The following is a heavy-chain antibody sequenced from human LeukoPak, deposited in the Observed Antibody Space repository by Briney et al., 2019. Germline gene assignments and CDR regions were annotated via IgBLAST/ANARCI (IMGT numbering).Heavy chain of an antibody. Sequence: GRSLTLSCAASGFTFSSYAMHWVRHAPAKGLERVAVISYDGSNKYYADSVNGRFTISRDNSKNTLYLQMNSLRAEDTAVYYCAGSTDDAEYFQHWGQGTLVTVSS. CDR1: GFTFSSYA. CDR3: AGSTDDAEYFQH. CDR2: ISYDGSNK. J-gene: IGHJ1*01. V-gene: IGHV3-30-3*01. D-gene: IGHD4-17*01.